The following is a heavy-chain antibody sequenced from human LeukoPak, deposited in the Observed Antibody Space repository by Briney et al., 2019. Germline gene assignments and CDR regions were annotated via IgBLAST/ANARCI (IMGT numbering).Heavy chain of an antibody. V-gene: IGHV4-59*01. CDR3: SAAAGRYNWFDP. Sequence: SETLSLTCTVSGGSISSYYWSWIRQPPGKGLEWIGYIYYSGSTNYNPSLKSRVTISVDTSKNQFSLKLSSVTAADTAVYYCSAAAGRYNWFDPWGQGTLVTVSS. CDR2: IYYSGST. CDR1: GGSISSYY. D-gene: IGHD6-13*01. J-gene: IGHJ5*02.